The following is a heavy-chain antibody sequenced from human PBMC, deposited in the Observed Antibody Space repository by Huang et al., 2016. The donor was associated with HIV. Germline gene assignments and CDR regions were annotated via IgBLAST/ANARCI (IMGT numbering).Heavy chain of an antibody. J-gene: IGHJ3*01. CDR2: IYPGDSDT. V-gene: IGHV5-51*01. CDR1: GYSFNTYW. D-gene: IGHD6-13*01. CDR3: ARKFSSTWYRAFDL. Sequence: EVQLVQSGAEVKKPGESLKISCQGSGYSFNTYWIAWVRQIPGKGPEWMGIIYPGDSDTRYRPSFQGQVTISADKSIDTADLQWRSLKASDTAMYYCARKFSSTWYRAFDLWGQGTMVTVSS.